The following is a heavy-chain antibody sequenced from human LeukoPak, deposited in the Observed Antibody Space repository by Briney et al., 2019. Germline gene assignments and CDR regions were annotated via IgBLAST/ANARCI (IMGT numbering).Heavy chain of an antibody. V-gene: IGHV4-34*01. CDR1: GGSFSGYY. CDR3: ARRGIQLWLRSIGAFDI. CDR2: INHSGST. D-gene: IGHD5-18*01. J-gene: IGHJ3*02. Sequence: SETLSLTCAVYGGSFSGYYWSWIRQPPGKGLEWIGEINHSGSTNYNPSLKSRVTISVDTSKNQFSLKLSSVTAADTAVYYCARRGIQLWLRSIGAFDIRGQGTMVTVSS.